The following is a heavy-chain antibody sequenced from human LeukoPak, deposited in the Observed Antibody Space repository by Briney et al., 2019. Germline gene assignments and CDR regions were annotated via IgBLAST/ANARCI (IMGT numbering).Heavy chain of an antibody. V-gene: IGHV3-53*01. Sequence: GGSLRLSCAASGFTVSSNYMSWLRQAPGKGLEWVSVMYAGGSTYYADSVKGRFTISRDSSKNTLYPQMNSLRVEDTAMYYCARSGSGWFDYWGQGTLVTVSS. CDR1: GFTVSSNY. D-gene: IGHD6-19*01. CDR3: ARSGSGWFDY. J-gene: IGHJ4*02. CDR2: MYAGGST.